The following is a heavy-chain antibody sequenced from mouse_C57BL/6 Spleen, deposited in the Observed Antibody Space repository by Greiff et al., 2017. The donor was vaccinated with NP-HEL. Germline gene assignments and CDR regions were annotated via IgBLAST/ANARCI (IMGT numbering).Heavy chain of an antibody. V-gene: IGHV5-6*01. Sequence: EVMLVESGGDLVKPGGSLKLSCAASGFTFSSYGMSWVRQTPDKRLEWVATISSGGSYTYYPDSVKGRFTISRDNAKNTLYLQMSSLKSEDTAMYYCARTTVAAGYFDVWGTGTTVTVSS. J-gene: IGHJ1*03. D-gene: IGHD1-1*01. CDR3: ARTTVAAGYFDV. CDR1: GFTFSSYG. CDR2: ISSGGSYT.